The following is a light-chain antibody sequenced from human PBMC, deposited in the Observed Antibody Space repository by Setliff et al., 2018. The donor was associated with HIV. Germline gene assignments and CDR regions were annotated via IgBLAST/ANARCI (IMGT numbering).Light chain of an antibody. Sequence: QSVLAQPASVSGSPGQSITISCTGTSRDVGTFNYVSWYQQHPGKAPKLIIYEVRNRPSGVSNRFSGSKSGNTASLTISGLQAEDEADYYCSSYAITNTLPFGTGTRSPS. V-gene: IGLV2-14*01. CDR1: SRDVGTFNY. CDR3: SSYAITNTLP. CDR2: EVR. J-gene: IGLJ1*01.